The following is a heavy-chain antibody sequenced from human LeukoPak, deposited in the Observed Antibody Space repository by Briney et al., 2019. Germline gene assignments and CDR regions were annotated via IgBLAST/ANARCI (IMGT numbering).Heavy chain of an antibody. V-gene: IGHV5-51*01. Sequence: GESLKISCSGSGYTFSNYWIAWVRQTPGKGLEWMGVIYPGDSDVKYSPSFRGQVAFSVDESRTTAYLEWSRLKASDTAMYFCARERETSRRFYAPWGQGTLVTVSS. CDR2: IYPGDSDV. CDR1: GYTFSNYW. D-gene: IGHD1-1*01. CDR3: ARERETSRRFYAP. J-gene: IGHJ5*02.